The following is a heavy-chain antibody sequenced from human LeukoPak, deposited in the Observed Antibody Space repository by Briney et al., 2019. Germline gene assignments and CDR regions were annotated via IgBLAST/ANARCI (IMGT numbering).Heavy chain of an antibody. CDR2: ISYDGSNK. CDR3: AKDLDPHIMITFGGVTDY. D-gene: IGHD3-16*01. CDR1: GLTFSSYG. J-gene: IGHJ4*01. V-gene: IGHV3-30*18. Sequence: GWSLRLSCAPSGLTFSSYGMHWVRQAPGKGLEGVAVISYDGSNKYYADSVKGRFTISRDNSKKTLYLQMNSREPQGTAGVFLAKDLDPHIMITFGGVTDYWGQGTLVTVSS.